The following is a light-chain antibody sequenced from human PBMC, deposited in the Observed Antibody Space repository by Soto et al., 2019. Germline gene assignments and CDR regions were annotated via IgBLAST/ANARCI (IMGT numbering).Light chain of an antibody. CDR2: KAS. Sequence: DHHMTQSPSTLSASVGDRVTITCRASQSISSWLAWYQQKPGKAPNLLIYKASSLRSGVPSRFSGSGSGTEFTLTISSLQSEDFAVYYCQQYNNWPPITFGQGTRLEIK. J-gene: IGKJ5*01. V-gene: IGKV1-5*03. CDR1: QSISSW. CDR3: QQYNNWPPIT.